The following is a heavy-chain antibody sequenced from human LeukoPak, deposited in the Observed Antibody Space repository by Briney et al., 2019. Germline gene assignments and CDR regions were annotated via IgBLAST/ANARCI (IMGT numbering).Heavy chain of an antibody. CDR2: ISWNGGFM. CDR3: AKVRGTYSSGFYFDS. D-gene: IGHD6-19*01. V-gene: IGHV3-9*01. Sequence: PGRSLRLSCAASGFKFDAYAINWVRQAPGKGLEWLSIISWNGGFMDYADSVKGRFTISRDNVKNSLYLQMNSLRPEDKALYYCAKVRGTYSSGFYFDSWGQGTLVTVSS. CDR1: GFKFDAYA. J-gene: IGHJ4*02.